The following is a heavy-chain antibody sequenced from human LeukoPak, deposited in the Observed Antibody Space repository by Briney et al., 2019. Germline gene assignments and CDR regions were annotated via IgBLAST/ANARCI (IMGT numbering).Heavy chain of an antibody. Sequence: GGSLRLSCAASGFTFSSYSMNWVRQAPGKGLEWVSSISSSSSYIYYADSVEGRFTISRDNAKNSLYLQMNSLRAEDTAVYYCAREGPTNYGSGSYYNVGFDYWGQGTLVTVSS. V-gene: IGHV3-21*01. J-gene: IGHJ4*02. D-gene: IGHD3-10*01. CDR3: AREGPTNYGSGSYYNVGFDY. CDR2: ISSSSSYI. CDR1: GFTFSSYS.